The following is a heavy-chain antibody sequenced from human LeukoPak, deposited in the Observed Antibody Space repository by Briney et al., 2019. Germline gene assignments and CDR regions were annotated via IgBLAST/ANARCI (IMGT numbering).Heavy chain of an antibody. J-gene: IGHJ6*03. CDR1: GFTFSSYS. CDR3: ARADRITIFGVVITDYYYYYYMDV. CDR2: ISSSSSYI. D-gene: IGHD3-3*01. Sequence: GSLRLSCAASGFTFSSYSMNWVRQAPGKGLEWVSSISSSSSYIYYADSVKGRFTISRDNAKNSLYLQMNSLRAEDTAVYYCARADRITIFGVVITDYYYYYYMDVWGKGTTVTVSS. V-gene: IGHV3-21*01.